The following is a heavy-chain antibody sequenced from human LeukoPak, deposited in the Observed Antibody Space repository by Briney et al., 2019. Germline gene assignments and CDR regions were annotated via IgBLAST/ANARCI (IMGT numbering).Heavy chain of an antibody. V-gene: IGHV4-31*03. CDR1: GGSISSGGYY. CDR3: ARYGSGSGNDY. Sequence: SETLSLTCTVSGGSISSGGYYWSWIRQHPGKGLEWIGYIYYSGSTYYNPSLQSRVTISVDTSKNQFSLELSSVTAADTAMYYCARYGSGSGNDYWGQGTLVTVSS. D-gene: IGHD3-10*01. CDR2: IYYSGST. J-gene: IGHJ4*02.